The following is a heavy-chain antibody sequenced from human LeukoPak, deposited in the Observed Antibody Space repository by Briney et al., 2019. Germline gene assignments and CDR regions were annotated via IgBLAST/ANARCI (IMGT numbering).Heavy chain of an antibody. CDR1: GGTFSSYA. CDR3: ARDPAYGDSYNWFDP. V-gene: IGHV1-69*13. J-gene: IGHJ5*02. D-gene: IGHD4-17*01. Sequence: ASVKVSCKASGGTFSSYAISWVRQAPGQGLEWMGGIIPIFGTANYAQKFQGRVTITADESTSTAYMELSSLRSEDTAVYYCARDPAYGDSYNWFDPWGQGTLVTVSS. CDR2: IIPIFGTA.